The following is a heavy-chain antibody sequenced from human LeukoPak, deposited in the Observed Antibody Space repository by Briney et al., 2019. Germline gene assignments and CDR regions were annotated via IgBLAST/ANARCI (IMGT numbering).Heavy chain of an antibody. CDR1: GFGKDYG. J-gene: IGHJ6*02. Sequence: SLRLSCAATGFGKDYGMHWVRQPPGKGLEWVSAINWNGGGTDYADSVKGRFTISRDNAKNSLYLQLSSLRPEGTALYYCAKHLTATNTYIFFGLDVWGQGTSVTVSS. D-gene: IGHD1-26*01. CDR2: INWNGGGT. CDR3: AKHLTATNTYIFFGLDV. V-gene: IGHV3-9*01.